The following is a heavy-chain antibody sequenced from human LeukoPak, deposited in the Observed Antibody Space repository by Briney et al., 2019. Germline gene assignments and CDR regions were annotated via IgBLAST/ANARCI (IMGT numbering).Heavy chain of an antibody. CDR2: INPNSGGT. D-gene: IGHD6-13*01. J-gene: IGHJ4*02. CDR1: GYTFTGYY. V-gene: IGHV1-2*02. CDR3: ARDRGIAAAGDY. Sequence: ASVKVSCKASGYTFTGYYMHWVRQAPGQGLEWMGWINPNSGGTNYAQKFQGRVTVTRDTSISTAYTELSRLRSDDTAVYYCARDRGIAAAGDYWGQGTLVTVSS.